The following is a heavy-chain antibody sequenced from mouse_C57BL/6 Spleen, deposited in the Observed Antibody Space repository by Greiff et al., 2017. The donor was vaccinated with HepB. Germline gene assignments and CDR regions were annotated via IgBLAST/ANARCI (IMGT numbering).Heavy chain of an antibody. CDR3: ARRLYGAMDY. CDR1: GFTFSSYG. CDR2: ISSGGSYT. V-gene: IGHV5-6*02. J-gene: IGHJ4*01. D-gene: IGHD1-1*01. Sequence: EVMLVESGGDLVKPGGSLKLSCAASGFTFSSYGMSWVRQTPDKRLEWVATISSGGSYTYYPDSVKGRFTISRDNAKNTLYLQMSSLKSEDTAMYYCARRLYGAMDYWGQGTSVTVSS.